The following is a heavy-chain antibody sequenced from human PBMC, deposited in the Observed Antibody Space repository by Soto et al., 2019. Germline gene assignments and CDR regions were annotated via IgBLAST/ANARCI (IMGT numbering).Heavy chain of an antibody. Sequence: GGSLRLSCAASGFTFSSYAMSWVRQAPGKGLEWVSAISGSGVSTYYADSVKGRFTISRDNSKNTLYLQMNSLRAEETAVYYCAKDGDFPPYYYYYYMDVWGKGTTVTVSS. D-gene: IGHD4-17*01. CDR3: AKDGDFPPYYYYYYMDV. V-gene: IGHV3-23*01. CDR1: GFTFSSYA. CDR2: ISGSGVST. J-gene: IGHJ6*03.